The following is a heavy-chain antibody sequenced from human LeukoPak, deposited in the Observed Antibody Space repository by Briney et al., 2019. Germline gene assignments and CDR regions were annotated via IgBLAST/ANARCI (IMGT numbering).Heavy chain of an antibody. D-gene: IGHD5-18*01. CDR2: IYHSGST. CDR1: GYSIGSGYY. Sequence: SETLSLTCAVSGYSIGSGYYWGWIRQPPGKGLEWIGSIYHSGSTYYNPSLKSRVTISVDTSKNQFSLKLSSVTAADTAVYYCARATEQLWSDFDYWGQGTLVTVSS. CDR3: ARATEQLWSDFDY. J-gene: IGHJ4*02. V-gene: IGHV4-38-2*01.